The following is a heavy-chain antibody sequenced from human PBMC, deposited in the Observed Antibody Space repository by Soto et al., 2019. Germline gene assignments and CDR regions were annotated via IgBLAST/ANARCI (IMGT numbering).Heavy chain of an antibody. CDR2: IYYSGST. D-gene: IGHD5-18*01. CDR1: GGSISSSSYY. J-gene: IGHJ5*02. Sequence: PSETLSLTCTVSGGSISSSSYYWGWIRQPPGKGLEWIGSIYYSGSTYYNPSLKSRVTISVDTSKNQFSLKLSSVTAADTAVYYCARQVGGYSYGNNWFDPWGQGTLVTVS. V-gene: IGHV4-39*01. CDR3: ARQVGGYSYGNNWFDP.